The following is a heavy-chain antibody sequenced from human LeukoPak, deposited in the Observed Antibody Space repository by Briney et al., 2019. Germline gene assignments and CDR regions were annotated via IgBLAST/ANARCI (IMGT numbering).Heavy chain of an antibody. D-gene: IGHD3-3*01. V-gene: IGHV1-69*04. J-gene: IGHJ5*02. CDR2: IIPILGIA. Sequence: ASVKVSCKASGGTFSSYAISWERQAPGQGLEWMGRIIPILGIANYAQKFQGRVTITADKSTSTAYMELSSLRSEDTAVYYCARDREKYYDFWSGYHNWFDPWGQGTLVTVSS. CDR1: GGTFSSYA. CDR3: ARDREKYYDFWSGYHNWFDP.